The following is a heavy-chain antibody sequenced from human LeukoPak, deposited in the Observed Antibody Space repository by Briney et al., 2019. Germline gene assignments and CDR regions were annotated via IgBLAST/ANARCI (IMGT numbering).Heavy chain of an antibody. CDR1: GGSISSDTYY. CDR3: AAILAYCSSPSCYHNDY. CDR2: IYYSGST. V-gene: IGHV4-39*01. Sequence: KSSQTLSLTCTVSGGSISSDTYYWSWIRQPPGKGLEWIGSIYYSGSTYYNPSLKSRVTISVDTSKNQFSLKLSSVTAADTAVYYCAAILAYCSSPSCYHNDYWGQGTLVTVSS. J-gene: IGHJ4*02. D-gene: IGHD2-2*01.